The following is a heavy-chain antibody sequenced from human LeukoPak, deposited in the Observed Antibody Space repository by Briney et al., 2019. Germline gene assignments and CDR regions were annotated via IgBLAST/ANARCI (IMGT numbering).Heavy chain of an antibody. CDR2: ISYDESNK. V-gene: IGHV3-30*01. Sequence: PGGSLRLSCAASGFTFSSYAMHWVRQAPGKGLEWVAVISYDESNKYYADSVKGRFTISRDNSKNTLYLQMNSLRAEDTAVYYCARAGSRWYFDLWGRGTLVTVSS. D-gene: IGHD1-1*01. J-gene: IGHJ2*01. CDR3: ARAGSRWYFDL. CDR1: GFTFSSYA.